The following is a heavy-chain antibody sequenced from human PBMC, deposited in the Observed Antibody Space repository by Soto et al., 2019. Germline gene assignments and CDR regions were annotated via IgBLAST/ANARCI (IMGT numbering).Heavy chain of an antibody. CDR3: AKGKSTGDIDWFDP. D-gene: IGHD3-10*01. Sequence: GSLRLSCTASGFTLQNYAMAWVRQAPGKGLEWVSTLIGGHYGTAYSYSVKGRFTVSRDNSKNCLYLQMNSLGVEDTAMYFCAKGKSTGDIDWFDPWGQGSLVTVSS. J-gene: IGHJ5*02. CDR1: GFTLQNYA. CDR2: LIGGHYGT. V-gene: IGHV3-23*01.